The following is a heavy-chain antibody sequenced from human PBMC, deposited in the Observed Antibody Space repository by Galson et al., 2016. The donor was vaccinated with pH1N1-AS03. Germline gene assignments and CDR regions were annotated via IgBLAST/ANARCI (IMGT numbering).Heavy chain of an antibody. CDR3: AKRGNSREFDR. D-gene: IGHD2/OR15-2a*01. Sequence: YAMSWVRQAQGMGLEWLSGISNSGGETSYADSARGRFTISRDNSKSTVYLQMNNLRADDTAVYYCAKRGNSREFDRWGQGTLVTVSS. CDR2: ISNSGGET. CDR1: YA. J-gene: IGHJ5*02. V-gene: IGHV3-23*01.